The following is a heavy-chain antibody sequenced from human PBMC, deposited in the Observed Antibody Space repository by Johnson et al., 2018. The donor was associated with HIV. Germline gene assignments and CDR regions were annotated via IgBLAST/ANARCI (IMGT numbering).Heavy chain of an antibody. CDR3: TTEVMELELQVGWTRAFDI. D-gene: IGHD1-26*01. V-gene: IGHV3-15*01. CDR2: IKSKSDGGTT. J-gene: IGHJ3*02. Sequence: VQLVESGGGLVKPGGSLRLSCAAYGFTFSKAWMTWVRQAPGKGLEWVGRIKSKSDGGTTDYAAPVKGRFTITRADSKNTLYLQMNSVQTADTAVYYCTTEVMELELQVGWTRAFDILGQGTMVTVSS. CDR1: GFTFSKAW.